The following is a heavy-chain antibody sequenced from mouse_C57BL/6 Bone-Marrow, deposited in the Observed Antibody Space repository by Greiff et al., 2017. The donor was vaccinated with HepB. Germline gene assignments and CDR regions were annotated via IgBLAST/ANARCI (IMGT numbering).Heavy chain of an antibody. J-gene: IGHJ3*01. CDR1: GYTFKSYG. CDR3: ARSGYSNWFAY. D-gene: IGHD2-5*01. CDR2: IYPRSGNT. Sequence: QVQLQQSGAELARPGASVKLSCKASGYTFKSYGISWVKQRTGQGLEWIGEIYPRSGNTYYNEKFKGKATLTADKSSSTAYMELRSLTSEDSAVYFCARSGYSNWFAYWGQGTLVTVSA. V-gene: IGHV1-81*01.